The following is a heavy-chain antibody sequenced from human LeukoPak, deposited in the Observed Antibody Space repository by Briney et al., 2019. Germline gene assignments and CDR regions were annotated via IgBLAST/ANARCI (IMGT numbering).Heavy chain of an antibody. J-gene: IGHJ6*02. CDR1: LVTLTTYA. D-gene: IGHD3-10*01. CDR3: AKDKGDYGSESPYGMDV. V-gene: IGHV3-23*01. CDR2: VDGSGDST. Sequence: PVGSLRLSCAASLVTLTTYAIRSVPETPGERLEWVLGVDGSGDSTYYADCVKGRFSIFRDNATNTLSMQMNSLRAEDTAVYYCAKDKGDYGSESPYGMDVWGQGTTVTVSS.